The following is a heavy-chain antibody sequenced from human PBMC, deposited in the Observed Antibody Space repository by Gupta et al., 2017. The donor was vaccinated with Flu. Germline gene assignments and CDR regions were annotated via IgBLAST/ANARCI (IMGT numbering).Heavy chain of an antibody. CDR3: VKGLGDN. CDR2: IGSTGRTI. CDR1: D. V-gene: IGHV3-48*03. Sequence: DMTWVRQAPGKGLEWVSYIGSTGRTIYYSDSVKGRFTISRDNAKKSLYLQMNSLRGEDTALYYCVKGLGDNWGQGALVTVSS. J-gene: IGHJ4*02. D-gene: IGHD3-9*01.